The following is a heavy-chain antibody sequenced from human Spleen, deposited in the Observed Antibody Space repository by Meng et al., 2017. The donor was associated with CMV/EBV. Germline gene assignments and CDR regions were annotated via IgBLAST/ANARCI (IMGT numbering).Heavy chain of an antibody. CDR3: ARSNMYYFDY. CDR1: GGSFSGYY. V-gene: IGHV4-34*01. Sequence: LTCAVYGGSFSGYYWSWIRQPPGKGLEWIGEINHSGSTNYNPSLKSRVTISVDTSKNQFSLKLSSVTAADTAVYYCARSNMYYFDYWGQGTLVTVSS. CDR2: INHSGST. D-gene: IGHD4-11*01. J-gene: IGHJ4*02.